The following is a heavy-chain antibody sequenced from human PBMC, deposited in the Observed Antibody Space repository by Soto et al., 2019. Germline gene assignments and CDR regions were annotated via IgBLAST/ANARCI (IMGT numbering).Heavy chain of an antibody. CDR1: GFTFSSYE. CDR2: ISSSGSTI. V-gene: IGHV3-48*03. Sequence: GGSLRLSCAASGFTFSSYEMNWVRQAPGKGLEWVSYISSSGSTIYYADSVKGRFTVSRDNAKNSLYLQMNSLRAEDTAVYYYARQDRGITLVGPVIITGAPLIYVWRQGTTVTVSS. CDR3: ARQDRGITLVGPVIITGAPLIYV. J-gene: IGHJ6*02. D-gene: IGHD3-10*01.